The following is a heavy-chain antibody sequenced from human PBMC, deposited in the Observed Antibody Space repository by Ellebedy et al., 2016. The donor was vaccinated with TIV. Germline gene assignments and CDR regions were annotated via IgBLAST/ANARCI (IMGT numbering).Heavy chain of an antibody. CDR3: AKVLISDYWGPGVY. Sequence: PGGSLRLSCAASEFTFSDYHMSWIRQAPGKGLEWVSYISSSSSSTNYADSVKGRFTISRDDAKNSLYLQMNSLRAEDTAVYYCAKVLISDYWGPGVYWGQGTLVTVSS. V-gene: IGHV3-11*06. CDR2: ISSSSSST. CDR1: EFTFSDYH. D-gene: IGHD4-17*01. J-gene: IGHJ4*02.